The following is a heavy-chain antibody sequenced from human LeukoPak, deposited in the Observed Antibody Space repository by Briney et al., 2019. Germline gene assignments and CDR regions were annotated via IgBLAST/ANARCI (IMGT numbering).Heavy chain of an antibody. CDR1: GFTFSTYW. D-gene: IGHD1-14*01. CDR3: ATPGSRLAPP. J-gene: IGHJ5*02. CDR2: ISTDGSST. V-gene: IGHV3-74*01. Sequence: GRSLRLSCAASGFTFSTYWMHWVRQAPGKGLVWVSRISTDGSSTTYADSVKGRFTISRDNAKNTLYLQMNSLRAEDTAVYYCATPGSRLAPPWGQGTLVTVSS.